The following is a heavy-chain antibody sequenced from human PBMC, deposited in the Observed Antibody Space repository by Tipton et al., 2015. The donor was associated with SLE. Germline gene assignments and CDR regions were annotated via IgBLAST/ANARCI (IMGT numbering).Heavy chain of an antibody. CDR2: IYYSGST. D-gene: IGHD2-15*01. CDR1: GGSISSYY. Sequence: TLSLTCTVSGGSISSYYWSWIRQPPGKGLEWIGYIYYSGSTNYNPSLKSRVTISVDTSKKQFSLKLSSVTAADTAVYYCASYSWAGTRFDYWGQGTLVTVSS. CDR3: ASYSWAGTRFDY. V-gene: IGHV4-59*07. J-gene: IGHJ4*02.